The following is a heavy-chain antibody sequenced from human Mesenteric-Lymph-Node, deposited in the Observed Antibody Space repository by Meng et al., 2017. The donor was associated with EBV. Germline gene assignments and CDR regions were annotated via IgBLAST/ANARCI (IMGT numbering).Heavy chain of an antibody. Sequence: VHLVGSGGGVVQPGRSLRLSCAASGFTFINFGLHWVRQAPGKGLEWVALISYDGNNQYYADSVKGRFTISRDNSKNTLYLQMNSLRVEGTAVYYCAKNYYHFDYWGQGTLVTVSS. CDR2: ISYDGNNQ. J-gene: IGHJ4*02. CDR3: AKNYYHFDY. CDR1: GFTFINFG. V-gene: IGHV3-30*18. D-gene: IGHD3-10*01.